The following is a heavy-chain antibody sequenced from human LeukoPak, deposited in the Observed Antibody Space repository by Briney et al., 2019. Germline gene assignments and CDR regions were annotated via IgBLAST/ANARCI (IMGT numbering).Heavy chain of an antibody. CDR3: ASQKYYYDSSGGEFDY. D-gene: IGHD3-22*01. CDR1: GGSFSGYY. V-gene: IGHV4-34*01. J-gene: IGHJ4*02. Sequence: KASETLSLTCAVYGGSFSGYYWSWIRQPPGKGLEWIGEINHSGSTNYNPSLKSRVTISVDTSKNQFSLKLSSVTAADTAVYYCASQKYYYDSSGGEFDYWGQGTLVTVSS. CDR2: INHSGST.